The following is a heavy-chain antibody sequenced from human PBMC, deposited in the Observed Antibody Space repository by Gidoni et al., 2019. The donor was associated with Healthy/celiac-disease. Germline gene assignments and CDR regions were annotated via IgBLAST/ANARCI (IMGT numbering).Heavy chain of an antibody. CDR2: IIAIFGTA. D-gene: IGHD5-18*01. CDR1: GGTFSSYA. V-gene: IGHV1-69*01. J-gene: IGHJ3*02. Sequence: QVQLVQSGAEVKKPGTSVKVSGKASGGTFSSYAISWVRQAPGQGLEWMGVIIAIFGTANYEQKFQGRGTITADESTSTAYMELSSLRSEDTAVYYCARGRTAMVTRDAFDIWGQGTMVTVSS. CDR3: ARGRTAMVTRDAFDI.